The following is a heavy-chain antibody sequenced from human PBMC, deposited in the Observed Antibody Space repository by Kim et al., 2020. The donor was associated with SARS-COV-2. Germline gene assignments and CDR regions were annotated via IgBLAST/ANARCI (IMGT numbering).Heavy chain of an antibody. D-gene: IGHD2-21*01. V-gene: IGHV3-30*01. CDR3: ARVGHIVVVIAYFDY. Sequence: DSVKGRFTISRDNSKNTLYLQMNSLRAEDTAVYYCARVGHIVVVIAYFDYWGQGTLVTVSS. J-gene: IGHJ4*02.